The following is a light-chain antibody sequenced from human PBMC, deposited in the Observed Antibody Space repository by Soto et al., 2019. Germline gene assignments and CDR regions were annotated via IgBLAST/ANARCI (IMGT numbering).Light chain of an antibody. CDR2: DNN. CDR3: ATWDSSLSTGV. CDR1: SSNIGNNY. Sequence: QSVLTQPPSVSAAPGQKVTISCSGSSSNIGNNYVSWYQQFPGTAPQLLIYDNNNRPSGIPDRFSGSKSGTSATLDITGLQTGDEADYYCATWDSSLSTGVFGTGTKVTV. J-gene: IGLJ1*01. V-gene: IGLV1-51*01.